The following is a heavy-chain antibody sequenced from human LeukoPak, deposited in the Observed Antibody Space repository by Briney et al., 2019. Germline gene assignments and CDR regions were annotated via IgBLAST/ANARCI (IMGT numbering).Heavy chain of an antibody. CDR2: INSDGSST. Sequence: GGSLRLSCAASGFTFSSYWMHWVRQAPGKGRVWVSRINSDGSSTSYADSVKGRFTISRDNAKNTLYLQMNSLRAKDTAVYYCARGNYYDSSGYSLGYWGQGTLVTVSS. D-gene: IGHD3-22*01. J-gene: IGHJ4*02. CDR1: GFTFSSYW. V-gene: IGHV3-74*01. CDR3: ARGNYYDSSGYSLGY.